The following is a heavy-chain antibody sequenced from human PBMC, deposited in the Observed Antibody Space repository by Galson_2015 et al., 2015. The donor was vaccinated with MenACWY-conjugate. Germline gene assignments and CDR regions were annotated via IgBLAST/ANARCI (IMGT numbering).Heavy chain of an antibody. D-gene: IGHD3-22*01. Sequence: SETLSLTCTVSGASISSHHWSWFRQPPGKGLEWIAYIRDTGSLKDNPSLKSRVTMSADKSNNQFSLRLSSVTAADTAVYYCARVDSFDSSGYYYFDSWGQGTLVTVSS. J-gene: IGHJ4*02. CDR2: IRDTGSL. CDR1: GASISSHH. V-gene: IGHV4-59*11. CDR3: ARVDSFDSSGYYYFDS.